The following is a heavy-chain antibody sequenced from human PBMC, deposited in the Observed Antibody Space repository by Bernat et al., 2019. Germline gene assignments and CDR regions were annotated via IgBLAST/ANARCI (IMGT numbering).Heavy chain of an antibody. CDR3: ARGSGNYGSYYFDY. D-gene: IGHD3-10*01. J-gene: IGHJ4*02. V-gene: IGHV3-21*01. Sequence: EVQLMESGGGLVKPGGSLRLSCAASGFPFSTYPMGWVRQAPGKGLEWVSSISSSGAYIYYAESMKDRFTISRDNAKNSLYLQMNSLRAEDTALFYCARGSGNYGSYYFDYWGQGSLVTVSS. CDR1: GFPFSTYP. CDR2: ISSSGAYI.